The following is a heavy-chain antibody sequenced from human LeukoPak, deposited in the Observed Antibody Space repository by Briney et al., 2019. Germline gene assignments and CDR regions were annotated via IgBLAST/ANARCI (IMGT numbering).Heavy chain of an antibody. J-gene: IGHJ4*02. D-gene: IGHD6-19*01. CDR1: GFTFSNYW. Sequence: PGGSLRLSCAASGFTFSNYWMHWVRQAPGKGLVWVSRIESDGTSTSYADSVKGRFTISRDNSKNTLYLQMNSLRAEDTAVYYCAKDRYSSLWEFDYWGQGTLVTVSS. CDR3: AKDRYSSLWEFDY. V-gene: IGHV3-74*01. CDR2: IESDGTST.